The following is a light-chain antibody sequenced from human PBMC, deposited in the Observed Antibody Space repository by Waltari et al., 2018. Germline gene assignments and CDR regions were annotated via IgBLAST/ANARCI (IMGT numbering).Light chain of an antibody. V-gene: IGLV2-23*01. CDR3: CAYAGSSIYV. CDR2: ETT. J-gene: IGLJ1*01. Sequence: QSALTQPAAVSGSPGQSITISCAGSNSDAVNYNLVSWYQQHPGEAPTLLIFETTKRPSGVSDRFSGSRSGNTASLPISGLQAEDEAEYSCCAYAGSSIYVFGSGTRVTVL. CDR1: NSDAVNYNL.